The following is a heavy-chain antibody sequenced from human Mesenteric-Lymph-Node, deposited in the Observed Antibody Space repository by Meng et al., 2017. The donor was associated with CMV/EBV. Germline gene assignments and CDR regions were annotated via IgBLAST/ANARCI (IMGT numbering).Heavy chain of an antibody. CDR1: SLSTSGVG. V-gene: IGHV2-5*01. D-gene: IGHD3-3*01. Sequence: SLSTSGVGVGWIRQPPGKALEWLALIYWNDDKRYSPSLKSRLTITKDTSKNQVVLTMTNMDPVDTATYYCALTYYDFWSGSYNWFDPWGQGTLVTASS. CDR3: ALTYYDFWSGSYNWFDP. J-gene: IGHJ5*02. CDR2: IYWNDDK.